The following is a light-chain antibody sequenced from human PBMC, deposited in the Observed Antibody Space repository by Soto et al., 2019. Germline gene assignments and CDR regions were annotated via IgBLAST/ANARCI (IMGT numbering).Light chain of an antibody. Sequence: IVLTQSPGTLSLSPGERATVSCRASQSVSSTYLAWYQQKPGQAPRLLIFGASTGAPGISGRFSGSGSGTDFTLTISSLEPEDFAVYYCQQRSNWPPITFGQGTRLEIK. V-gene: IGKV3D-20*02. CDR1: QSVSSTY. CDR3: QQRSNWPPIT. CDR2: GAS. J-gene: IGKJ5*01.